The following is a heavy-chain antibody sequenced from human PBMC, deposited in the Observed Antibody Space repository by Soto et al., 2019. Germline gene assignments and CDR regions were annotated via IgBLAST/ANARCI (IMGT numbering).Heavy chain of an antibody. CDR3: VTNVFVVAAAAYS. V-gene: IGHV3-21*02. Sequence: EVQLVESGGGLVKPGGSLRLSCAASGFTFSRRGMNWVRQAPGKGLEWVSSLSTDSNYVYYSDTVKGRFTISRDNAKETLYMQMDSLRVEDTAVYYCVTNVFVVAAAAYSWGQGTLVTVSS. D-gene: IGHD2-15*01. J-gene: IGHJ4*02. CDR2: LSTDSNYV. CDR1: GFTFSRRG.